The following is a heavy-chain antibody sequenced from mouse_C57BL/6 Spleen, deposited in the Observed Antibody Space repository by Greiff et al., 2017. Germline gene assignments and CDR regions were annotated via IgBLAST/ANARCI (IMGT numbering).Heavy chain of an antibody. V-gene: IGHV1-64*01. CDR1: GYTFTSYW. CDR3: ARIYYGSSYYFDY. D-gene: IGHD1-1*01. J-gene: IGHJ2*01. CDR2: IHPNSGST. Sequence: QVQLQQPGAELVKPGASVKLSCKASGYTFTSYWMHWVKQRPGQGLEWIGMIHPNSGSTNYNEKFKSKATLTVDKSSSTAYIQLSSLTSEDSAVYYCARIYYGSSYYFDYWGQGTTLTVSS.